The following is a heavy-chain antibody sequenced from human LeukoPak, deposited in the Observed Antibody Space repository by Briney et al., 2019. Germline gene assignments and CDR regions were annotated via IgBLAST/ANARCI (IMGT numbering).Heavy chain of an antibody. J-gene: IGHJ4*02. CDR3: ARVSLAVAGYDY. CDR2: INSGGSST. Sequence: GGSLRLSCAASGFTFSSYWMHWVRQAPGKGLVWGSRINSGGSSTSYADSVKGRFTISRDNAKNTLYLQMNSLRAEDTAVYYCARVSLAVAGYDYWGQGTLVTVSS. D-gene: IGHD6-19*01. V-gene: IGHV3-74*01. CDR1: GFTFSSYW.